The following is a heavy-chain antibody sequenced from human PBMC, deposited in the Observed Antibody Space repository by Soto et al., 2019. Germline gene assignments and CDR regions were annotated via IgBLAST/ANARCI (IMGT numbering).Heavy chain of an antibody. J-gene: IGHJ5*02. V-gene: IGHV3-30-3*01. CDR1: GFTFRSHA. Sequence: QLVESGGGVVQPGRSLRLSCAASGFTFRSHAMHWVRQAPGKGLEWVAIISYDGSTIYYGDSVKGRFTISRDNSKNTLYLQMSSLRADDTAVYFCARHVASTVTTSDWFDPWGQGTLVTVSS. CDR2: ISYDGSTI. CDR3: ARHVASTVTTSDWFDP. D-gene: IGHD4-4*01.